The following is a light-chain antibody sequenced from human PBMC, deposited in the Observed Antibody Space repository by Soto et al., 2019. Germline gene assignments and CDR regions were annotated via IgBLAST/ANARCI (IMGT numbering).Light chain of an antibody. J-gene: IGKJ2*01. CDR3: QQYFSYPS. Sequence: AIRMTQSPSSFSASTGDSVTITCRAPQGISSYLAWYQQRPGKAPKLLIYAASILQSGVPSRFSGSASGTDFTLTISRLQPEDSATYYCQQYFSYPSFGQGTKLEIK. CDR2: AAS. CDR1: QGISSY. V-gene: IGKV1-8*01.